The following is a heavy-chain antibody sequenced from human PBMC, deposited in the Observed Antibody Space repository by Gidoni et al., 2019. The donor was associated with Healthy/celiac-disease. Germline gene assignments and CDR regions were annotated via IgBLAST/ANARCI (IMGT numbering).Heavy chain of an antibody. Sequence: EVQLVESGGGLVQPGGSLRLSCAASGFTFISYWMSWVRQAPGKGLEGVANIKKEGSGKYYVDSVKGRFTISRDNAKNSLYLQMNSRRAEDTAVYYCARDAHYDILTGYSFYFDYWGQGTLVTVSS. CDR3: ARDAHYDILTGYSFYFDY. CDR1: GFTFISYW. J-gene: IGHJ4*02. D-gene: IGHD3-9*01. V-gene: IGHV3-7*01. CDR2: IKKEGSGK.